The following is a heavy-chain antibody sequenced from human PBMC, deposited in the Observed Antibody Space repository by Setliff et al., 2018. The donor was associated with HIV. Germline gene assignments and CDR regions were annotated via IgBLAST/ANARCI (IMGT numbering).Heavy chain of an antibody. D-gene: IGHD3-3*01. V-gene: IGHV1-18*01. CDR2: ISAYNGNT. CDR3: VREYFDFWRGFSDAFHI. Sequence: ASVKVSCKASGYTFTNYGISWVRQAPGQGLEWMGWISAYNGNTNYAQRFQGRVSMTTDTSTSTAYMELRSLRSDDTAVYYCVREYFDFWRGFSDAFHIWG. CDR1: GYTFTNYG. J-gene: IGHJ3*02.